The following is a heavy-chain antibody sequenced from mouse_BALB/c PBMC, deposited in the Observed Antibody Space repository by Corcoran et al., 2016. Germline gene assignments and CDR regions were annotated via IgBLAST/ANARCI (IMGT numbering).Heavy chain of an antibody. J-gene: IGHJ2*01. CDR1: GYTFTDYY. CDR3: ARDRNFYFDD. D-gene: IGHD2-1*01. Sequence: EVQLQQSGPELVKPGASVKMSCKASGYTFTDYYMKWVKPSHGKSLEWIGDVNPNNGDTSYNQKFKGKATLTVDKSSSTAYMQLNSLTSEDSAVYYCARDRNFYFDDWGQGTTLTVSS. V-gene: IGHV1-26*01. CDR2: VNPNNGDT.